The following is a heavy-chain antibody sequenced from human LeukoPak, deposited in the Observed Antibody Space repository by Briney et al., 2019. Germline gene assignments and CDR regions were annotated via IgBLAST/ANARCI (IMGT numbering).Heavy chain of an antibody. CDR3: ARDSSLDCSGGSCYSGDAFDT. CDR1: GGSISSYY. V-gene: IGHV4-4*07. D-gene: IGHD2-15*01. Sequence: SETLSLTCTVSGGSISSYYWSWIRQPAGKGLEWIGRIYTSGSTNYNPSLKSRVTMSVDTSKNQFSLKLSSVTAADTAVYYCARDSSLDCSGGSCYSGDAFDTWGQGTMVTVSS. J-gene: IGHJ3*02. CDR2: IYTSGST.